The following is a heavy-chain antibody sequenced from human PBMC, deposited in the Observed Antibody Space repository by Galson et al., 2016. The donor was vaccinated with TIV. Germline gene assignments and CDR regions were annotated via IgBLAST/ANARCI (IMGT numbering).Heavy chain of an antibody. CDR1: GFTFSHYP. CDR2: ISFDGSDT. V-gene: IGHV3-30-3*01. J-gene: IGHJ1*01. CDR3: AKEVKRRLRY. Sequence: SLRLSCADTGFTFSHYPMHWVRQAPGKGLEWVAVISFDGSDTYYADSVKGRFTISRDNSRNTLYLQMNSLRAQDTGVYYCAKEVKRRLRYWGQGALVTVSS. D-gene: IGHD4-17*01.